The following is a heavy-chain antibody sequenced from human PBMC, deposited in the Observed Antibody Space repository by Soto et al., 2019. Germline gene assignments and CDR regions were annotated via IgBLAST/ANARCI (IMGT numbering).Heavy chain of an antibody. CDR1: GGSIGSGSDY. J-gene: IGHJ4*02. CDR3: ARHAPPGAYYFDS. D-gene: IGHD3-10*01. CDR2: IYYVGST. V-gene: IGHV4-39*01. Sequence: PSETLSLTCTVSGGSIGSGSDYWGWIRQPPGKGLEWLATIYYVGSTYYNPSLESRVTISVDTSKNQFSLRLTSVTAADTAVYYCARHAPPGAYYFDSCGQGTLVTVSS.